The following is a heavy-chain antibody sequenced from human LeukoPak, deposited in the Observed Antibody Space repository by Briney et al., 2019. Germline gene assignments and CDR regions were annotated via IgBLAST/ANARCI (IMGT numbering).Heavy chain of an antibody. CDR1: GFTFSSYS. V-gene: IGHV3-21*01. J-gene: IGHJ4*02. CDR3: ARRIAAAGGSGY. Sequence: GGSLRLSCAASGFTFSSYSMNWVRQAPGKGLEWVSSISSSSSYIYYADSVKGRFTISRDNAKNSLYLQMNSLRAEDTAVYYCARRIAAAGGSGYWGQGTLVTVSS. D-gene: IGHD6-13*01. CDR2: ISSSSSYI.